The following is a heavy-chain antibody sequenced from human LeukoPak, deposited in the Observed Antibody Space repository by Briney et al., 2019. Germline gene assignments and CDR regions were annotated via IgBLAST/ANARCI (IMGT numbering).Heavy chain of an antibody. D-gene: IGHD5-18*01. V-gene: IGHV3-48*03. Sequence: GGSLTLSCAASGFTFSSYEMNWVRQAPGKGLEWVSYISSSGSTIYYADSVKGRFTISRDNAKNSLYLQMNSLRAEDTAVYYCARDRSRGLLDAFDIWGQGTMVTVSS. CDR1: GFTFSSYE. CDR2: ISSSGSTI. J-gene: IGHJ3*02. CDR3: ARDRSRGLLDAFDI.